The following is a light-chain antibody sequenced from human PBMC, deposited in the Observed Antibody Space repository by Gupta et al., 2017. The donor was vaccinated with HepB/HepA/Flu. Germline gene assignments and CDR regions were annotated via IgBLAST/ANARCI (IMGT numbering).Light chain of an antibody. J-gene: IGKJ1*01. Sequence: PGERATISCRASQSVGSYLAWYQQKPGQAPRLLIFDASNRATGIPPRFSGSGSGTDFTLTINSLDPEDFAVYYCQQRNDWTFGQGTKVEI. CDR1: QSVGSY. V-gene: IGKV3-11*01. CDR3: QQRNDWT. CDR2: DAS.